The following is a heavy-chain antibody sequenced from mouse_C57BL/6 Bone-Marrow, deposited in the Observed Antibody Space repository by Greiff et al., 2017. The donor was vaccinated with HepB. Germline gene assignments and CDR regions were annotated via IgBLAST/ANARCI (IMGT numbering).Heavy chain of an antibody. J-gene: IGHJ2*01. Sequence: DVKLVESGGGLVQPGGSLSLSCAASGFTFTDYYMSWVRQPPGKALEWLGFIRNKANGYTTEYSSSVKGRFTISRDNSQSILYLQINALRAEDSATYYCARYRLPYYDYAFDYWGQGTTLTVSS. CDR1: GFTFTDYY. CDR3: ARYRLPYYDYAFDY. V-gene: IGHV7-3*01. CDR2: IRNKANGYTT. D-gene: IGHD2-4*01.